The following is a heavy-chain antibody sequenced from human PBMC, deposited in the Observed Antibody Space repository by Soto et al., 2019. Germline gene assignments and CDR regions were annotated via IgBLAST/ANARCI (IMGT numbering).Heavy chain of an antibody. D-gene: IGHD3-22*01. CDR3: ARDGGSSGYYLDYFDY. CDR2: IYYSGST. J-gene: IGHJ4*02. V-gene: IGHV4-59*01. Sequence: SETLSLTCTVSGGSISSYYWSWIRQPPGKGLEWIGYIYYSGSTNYNPSLKSRVTISVDTSKNQFSLKLSSVTAADTAVYYCARDGGSSGYYLDYFDYWGQGTLVTVSS. CDR1: GGSISSYY.